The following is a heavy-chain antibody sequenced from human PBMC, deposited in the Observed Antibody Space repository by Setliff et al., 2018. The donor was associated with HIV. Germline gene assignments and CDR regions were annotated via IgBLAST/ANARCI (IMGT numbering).Heavy chain of an antibody. CDR1: GYTFTGYY. CDR2: INPNSGGT. CDR3: ARSGYSSSWYLDYYYYYGMDV. Sequence: GASLKVSCKASGYTFTGYYMHWVRQAPGQGLEWMGWINPNSGGTNYAQKFQGRVTMTRDTSISTAYMELSRLRSDDTAVYYCARSGYSSSWYLDYYYYYGMDVWGQGTTVTVSS. V-gene: IGHV1-2*02. D-gene: IGHD6-13*01. J-gene: IGHJ6*02.